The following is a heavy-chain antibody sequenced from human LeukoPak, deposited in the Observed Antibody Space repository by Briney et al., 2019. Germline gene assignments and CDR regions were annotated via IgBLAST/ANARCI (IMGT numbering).Heavy chain of an antibody. CDR3: ARGYSNGYRIDY. Sequence: GGSLRLSCAASGFTFSSYAMHWVRQAPGKGLEWVAVISYDGSNKYYADSVKGRFTISRDNAKNTLYLQMNSLRAEDTAVYYCARGYSNGYRIDYWGQGTLVTVSS. J-gene: IGHJ4*02. CDR2: ISYDGSNK. V-gene: IGHV3-30-3*01. D-gene: IGHD5-18*01. CDR1: GFTFSSYA.